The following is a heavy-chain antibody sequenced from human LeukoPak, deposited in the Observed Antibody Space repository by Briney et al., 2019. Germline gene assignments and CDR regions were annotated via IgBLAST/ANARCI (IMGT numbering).Heavy chain of an antibody. CDR1: GGSVISYY. Sequence: SETLCLTYTVSGGSVISYYWSWIRQPPGKGLEYIGYIYYSGSTNYNPSLKSRVTISVDTSKNQFSLNLRSVTAADTAVYYCARGSGTTYRPSDYWGQGILVTVSS. V-gene: IGHV4-59*02. CDR2: IYYSGST. J-gene: IGHJ4*02. D-gene: IGHD3-10*01. CDR3: ARGSGTTYRPSDY.